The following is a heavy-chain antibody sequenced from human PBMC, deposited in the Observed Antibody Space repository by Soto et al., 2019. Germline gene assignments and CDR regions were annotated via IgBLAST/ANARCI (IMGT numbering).Heavy chain of an antibody. D-gene: IGHD4-17*01. CDR1: GGSISSYY. CDR2: IYYSGST. J-gene: IGHJ4*02. V-gene: IGHV4-59*08. CDR3: ASRYGGTLDY. Sequence: QVQLQESGPGLVKPSETLSLTCTVSGGSISSYYWCWVRQPPGKGLEWIGYIYYSGSTNYNPSLKSRFTISVDTAKNQFSLKLSSVTAADTAVYYCASRYGGTLDYWGQGTLVTVSS.